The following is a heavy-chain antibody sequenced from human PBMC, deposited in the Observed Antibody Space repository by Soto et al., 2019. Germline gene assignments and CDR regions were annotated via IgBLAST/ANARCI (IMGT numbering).Heavy chain of an antibody. CDR1: GGTFSSDT. V-gene: IGHV1-69*12. J-gene: IGHJ2*01. CDR3: ARGNHPWLQVWSFDL. D-gene: IGHD5-12*01. Sequence: QVQLVQSGAEVKKPGSAVTVSCKASGGTFSSDTISWVRQAPGQGLEWMGGIIPIFGTSNDAQKFQGRVTITADESTRTAYMELISLRSEDTAVYYCARGNHPWLQVWSFDLWGRGTLVTVSS. CDR2: IIPIFGTS.